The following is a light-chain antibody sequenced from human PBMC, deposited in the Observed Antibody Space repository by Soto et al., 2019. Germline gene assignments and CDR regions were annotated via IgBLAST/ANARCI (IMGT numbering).Light chain of an antibody. CDR1: QSVSSY. CDR3: QQRSNWPLT. J-gene: IGKJ4*01. CDR2: DAS. V-gene: IGKV3-11*01. Sequence: EIVLTQSPATLSLSPGERVTLYCRASQSVSSYLAWYQQTPGQAPRLLIYDASNRATGIPARFSGSGSGTDFTLTISSLEPEDFAVYYCQQRSNWPLTFGGGTKVEIK.